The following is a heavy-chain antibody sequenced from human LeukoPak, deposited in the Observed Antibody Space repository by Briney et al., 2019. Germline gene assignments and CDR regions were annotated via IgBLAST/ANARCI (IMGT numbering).Heavy chain of an antibody. CDR2: I. CDR3: ATRSYSSGWSPGHY. Sequence: GGSLRLSCAASGFTFSSYAMSWVRQAPGKGLEWVSGIKGRFTIYRDNSKNTLYLQMNSLRAEDTAVYYCATRSYSSGWSPGHYWGQGTLVAVSS. CDR1: GFTFSSYA. J-gene: IGHJ4*02. V-gene: IGHV3-23*01. D-gene: IGHD6-19*01.